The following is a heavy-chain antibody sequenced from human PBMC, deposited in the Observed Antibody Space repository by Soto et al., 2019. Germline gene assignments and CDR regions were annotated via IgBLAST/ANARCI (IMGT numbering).Heavy chain of an antibody. CDR2: ISSSSSYI. CDR3: ARDPVDYCSSTSCYMGAYYYYYYGMDV. V-gene: IGHV3-21*01. J-gene: IGHJ6*02. D-gene: IGHD2-2*02. Sequence: GSLRLSCAASGFTFSSYSMNWVRQAPGKGLEWVSSISSSSSYIYYADSVKGRFTISRDNAKNSLYLQMNSLRAEDTAVYYCARDPVDYCSSTSCYMGAYYYYYYGMDVWGQGTTVTVSS. CDR1: GFTFSSYS.